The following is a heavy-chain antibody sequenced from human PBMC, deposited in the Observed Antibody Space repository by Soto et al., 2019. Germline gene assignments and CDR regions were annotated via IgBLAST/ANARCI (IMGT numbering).Heavy chain of an antibody. CDR3: ARNKAWDYYCGMDV. Sequence: SETLSLTCTVSGGSISSGGYYWSWIRQHPGKGLEWIGYIYYSGSTYYNPSLKSRVTISVDTSKNQFSLKLSSVTAADTAVYYCARNKAWDYYCGMDVWGQGTTVTVSS. J-gene: IGHJ6*02. D-gene: IGHD1-26*01. V-gene: IGHV4-31*03. CDR1: GGSISSGGYY. CDR2: IYYSGST.